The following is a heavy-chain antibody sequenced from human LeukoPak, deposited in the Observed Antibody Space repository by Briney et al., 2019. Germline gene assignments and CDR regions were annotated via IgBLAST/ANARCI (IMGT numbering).Heavy chain of an antibody. CDR3: ARHRRNDFWSGYFFDY. V-gene: IGHV4-34*01. CDR2: INHSGST. J-gene: IGHJ4*02. CDR1: GGSFSGYY. D-gene: IGHD3-3*01. Sequence: NASETLSLTCAVYGGSFSGYYWSWIRQPPGKGLEWIGEINHSGSTNYNPSLKSRVTISVDTSKNQFSLKLSSVTAADTAVYYCARHRRNDFWSGYFFDYWGQGTLVTVPS.